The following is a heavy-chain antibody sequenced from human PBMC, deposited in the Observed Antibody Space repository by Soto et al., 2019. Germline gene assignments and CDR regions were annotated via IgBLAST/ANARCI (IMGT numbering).Heavy chain of an antibody. CDR1: GGSISSYY. V-gene: IGHV4-59*08. CDR2: IYYSGST. Sequence: SETLSVTCTVSGGSISSYYWSWIRRPPGKGLEWIGYIYYSGSTNYNPSLKSRVTISVDTSKNQFSLKLSSVTAADTAVYYCARYQLLAATDAFDIWGQGTMVTVSS. J-gene: IGHJ3*02. CDR3: ARYQLLAATDAFDI. D-gene: IGHD2-2*01.